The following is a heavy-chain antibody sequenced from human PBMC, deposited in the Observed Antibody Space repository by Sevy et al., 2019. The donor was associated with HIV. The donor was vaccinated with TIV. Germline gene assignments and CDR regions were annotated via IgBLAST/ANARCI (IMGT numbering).Heavy chain of an antibody. D-gene: IGHD1-26*01. CDR3: ARDCNSASCLWGMDV. CDR1: GFTFSNFW. J-gene: IGHJ6*02. Sequence: GESLKISCVASGFTFSNFWMSWVRQAPGKGLEWVANIKRDGSEKYYVASVKGRFTISRDNAKTSLYLQMNSLRVEDTAGYYCARDCNSASCLWGMDVWGQGTMVTVSS. CDR2: IKRDGSEK. V-gene: IGHV3-7*03.